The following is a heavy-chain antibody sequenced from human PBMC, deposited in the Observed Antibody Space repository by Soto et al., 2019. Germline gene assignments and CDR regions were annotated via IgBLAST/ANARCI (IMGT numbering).Heavy chain of an antibody. CDR1: GYSFTSYW. D-gene: IGHD4-4*01. J-gene: IGHJ5*02. CDR2: IDPSDSYT. Sequence: WESLKISCQGSGYSFTSYWISWVRQMPGKGRGWMGRIDPSDSYTNYSPSFQGHVTISADKSISTAYLQWSSLKASDTAMYYCARLRDYRSTFGWFDPWGQGTRVTVSS. CDR3: ARLRDYRSTFGWFDP. V-gene: IGHV5-10-1*01.